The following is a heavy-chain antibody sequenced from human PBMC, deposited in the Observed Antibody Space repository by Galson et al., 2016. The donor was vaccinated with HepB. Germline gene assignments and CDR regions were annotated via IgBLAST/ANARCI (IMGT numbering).Heavy chain of an antibody. Sequence: SLRLSCAASGFTFSSSWMNWVRQAPGKGLEWVANINQDGSEKHYVDSVKGRFTISRDNAMNTLYLQMDSLRAEDTAVYYCARERGSYSYWGQGTLVTVSS. CDR2: INQDGSEK. CDR1: GFTFSSSW. D-gene: IGHD1-26*01. J-gene: IGHJ4*02. CDR3: ARERGSYSY. V-gene: IGHV3-7*01.